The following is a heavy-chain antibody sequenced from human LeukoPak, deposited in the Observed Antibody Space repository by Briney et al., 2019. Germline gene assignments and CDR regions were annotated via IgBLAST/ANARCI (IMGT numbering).Heavy chain of an antibody. CDR2: IYPGGSDT. V-gene: IGHV5-51*01. J-gene: IGHJ6*02. Sequence: GESLKISCKGSGYSFSTYWIGWVRQMPGKGLEWMGIIYPGGSDTRYSPSFQGQVTISADKSIDTAYLQWSSLKASDTAIYYCARRTDYYYYGMDVWGQGTTVTVSS. CDR3: ARRTDYYYYGMDV. CDR1: GYSFSTYW.